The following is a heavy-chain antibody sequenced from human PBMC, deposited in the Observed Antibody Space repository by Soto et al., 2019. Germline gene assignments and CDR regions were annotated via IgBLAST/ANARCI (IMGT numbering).Heavy chain of an antibody. D-gene: IGHD3-10*01. Sequence: GGSLRLSCAASGFTFSNSWMSWVRQAPGKGLEWVGRIKSKTDGGTTDYAARVKGRFTISRDDSKNTLYLQMNSLKTEDTAVYYCTTVFRLLWFGELLASGDYWGQGTLVTVSS. CDR3: TTVFRLLWFGELLASGDY. CDR1: GFTFSNSW. CDR2: IKSKTDGGTT. V-gene: IGHV3-15*01. J-gene: IGHJ4*02.